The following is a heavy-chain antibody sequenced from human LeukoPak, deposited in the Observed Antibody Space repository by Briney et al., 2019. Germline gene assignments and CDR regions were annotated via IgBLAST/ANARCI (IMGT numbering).Heavy chain of an antibody. CDR2: IYHSGST. CDR1: GGSISSSNW. V-gene: IGHV4-4*02. J-gene: IGHJ6*02. Sequence: SETLSLTCAVSGGSISSSNWWSWVRQPPGKGLEWIGEIYHSGSTNYNPSLKSRVTISVDKSKNQFSLKLSSVTAADTAVYYCAVAATYYYYYGMDVWGQGTTVTVSS. CDR3: AVAATYYYYYGMDV. D-gene: IGHD2-15*01.